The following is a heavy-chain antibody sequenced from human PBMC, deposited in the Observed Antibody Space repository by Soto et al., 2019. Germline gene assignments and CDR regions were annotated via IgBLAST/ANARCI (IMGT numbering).Heavy chain of an antibody. CDR1: GFTFSSYG. CDR3: ARDHSKYCRSTSCYHYYGMDV. V-gene: IGHV3-33*01. CDR2: VWYDGSNK. J-gene: IGHJ6*02. Sequence: GGSLRLSCAASGFTFSSYGMHWVRQAPGKGLEWVAVVWYDGSNKYYADSVKGRFTISRDNSKNTLYLQMNSLRAEDTAVYYCARDHSKYCRSTSCYHYYGMDVWGQGTTVTVSS. D-gene: IGHD2-2*01.